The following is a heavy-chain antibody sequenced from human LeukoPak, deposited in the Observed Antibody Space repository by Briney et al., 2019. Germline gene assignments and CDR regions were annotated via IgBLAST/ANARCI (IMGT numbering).Heavy chain of an antibody. J-gene: IGHJ4*02. CDR1: GGSISSSSYY. V-gene: IGHV4-39*07. CDR2: IYYRGST. CDR3: ARSRWLSDPYFDY. Sequence: PSETLSLTCTVSGGSISSSSYYWGWIRQPPGKGLEWIGSIYYRGSTYYNPSLKSRVTISLDTPKDQFSLKLSSVTAADTAVYYCARSRWLSDPYFDYWGQGTLVTVSS. D-gene: IGHD3-22*01.